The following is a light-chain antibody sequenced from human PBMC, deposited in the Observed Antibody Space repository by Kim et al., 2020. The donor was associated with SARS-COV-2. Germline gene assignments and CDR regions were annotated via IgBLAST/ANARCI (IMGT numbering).Light chain of an antibody. J-gene: IGKJ2*01. CDR3: QHYGFVPTYT. CDR1: QTVNNNH. Sequence: SRGEIAILSFRDSQTVNNNHLTVYQNRPVQAPRLLIYGASTSATGIPDRFSGSGFGTDFMLTITRLEPEDFAVYYCQHYGFVPTYTFAQGTKLEI. CDR2: GAS. V-gene: IGKV3-20*01.